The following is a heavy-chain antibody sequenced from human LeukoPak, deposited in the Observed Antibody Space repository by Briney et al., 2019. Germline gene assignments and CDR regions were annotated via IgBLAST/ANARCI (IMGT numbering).Heavy chain of an antibody. V-gene: IGHV4-59*01. CDR2: IYYSGST. J-gene: IGHJ3*02. D-gene: IGHD3-16*01. CDR1: GGSISSYY. Sequence: KPSETLSLTCTVSGGSISSYYWSWIRQPPGKGLEWIGYIYYSGSTNCNPSLKSRVTISVDTSKNQFSLKLSSVTAADTAVYYCARGADRAFDIWGQGTMVTVSS. CDR3: ARGADRAFDI.